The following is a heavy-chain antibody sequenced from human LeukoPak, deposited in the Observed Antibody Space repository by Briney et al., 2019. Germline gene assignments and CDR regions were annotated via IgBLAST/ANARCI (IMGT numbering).Heavy chain of an antibody. Sequence: GESLKISGKGSGYSFTTYWIAWVRQMPGKGLEWMGIIYPGDSDTRYSPSFQGQVTISADKSISTAYLQWSSLKASDTAMFYCARYYGDRFYFDYWGQGTLATVSS. V-gene: IGHV5-51*01. D-gene: IGHD4-17*01. CDR2: IYPGDSDT. J-gene: IGHJ4*02. CDR3: ARYYGDRFYFDY. CDR1: GYSFTTYW.